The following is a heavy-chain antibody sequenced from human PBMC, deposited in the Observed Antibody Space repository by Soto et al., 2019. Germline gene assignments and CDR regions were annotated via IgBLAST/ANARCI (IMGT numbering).Heavy chain of an antibody. V-gene: IGHV4-34*01. J-gene: IGHJ4*02. D-gene: IGHD3-22*01. Sequence: SETLSLTXAVYGGSFSGYYWSWIRQPPGKGLEWIGEINHSGSTNYNPSLKSRVTISVDTSKNQFSLKLSSVTAADTAVYYCARGRWTYYYDSSGYYFDYWGQGTLVTVSS. CDR1: GGSFSGYY. CDR2: INHSGST. CDR3: ARGRWTYYYDSSGYYFDY.